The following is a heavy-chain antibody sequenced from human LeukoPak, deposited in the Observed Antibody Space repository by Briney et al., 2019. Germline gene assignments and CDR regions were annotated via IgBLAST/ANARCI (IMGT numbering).Heavy chain of an antibody. D-gene: IGHD6-19*01. CDR3: ARFRAGTYFDY. Sequence: ASVKVSCKASGYTFTRYYMHWVRRAPGQGLEWMGIINPSGGSTSYAQKFQGRVTMTRDTSTSTVYMELSSLRCEDTAVYYCARFRAGTYFDYWGQGTLVTVSS. CDR2: INPSGGST. V-gene: IGHV1-46*01. CDR1: GYTFTRYY. J-gene: IGHJ4*02.